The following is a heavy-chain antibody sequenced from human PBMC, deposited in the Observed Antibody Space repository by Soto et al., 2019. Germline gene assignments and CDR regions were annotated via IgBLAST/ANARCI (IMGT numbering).Heavy chain of an antibody. CDR2: INRDGSQM. CDR3: VRELIVGPAEYFQH. D-gene: IGHD2-21*01. CDR1: GFTFSNSW. V-gene: IGHV3-7*01. Sequence: VSLRLSCAVSGFTFSNSWMSWVRQIPGKGLEWVANINRDGSQMYYVDSVKGRFTISRDNAKNSLYLQMNSLRVEDTAVYYCVRELIVGPAEYFQHWGQGTLVTVPS. J-gene: IGHJ1*01.